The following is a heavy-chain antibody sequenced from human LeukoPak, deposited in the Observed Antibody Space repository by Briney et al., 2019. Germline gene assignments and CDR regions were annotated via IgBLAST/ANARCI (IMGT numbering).Heavy chain of an antibody. V-gene: IGHV3-20*04. Sequence: GGSLRLSCAASGFTFSTYTMNWVRQAPGKGLEWVSGINWNGGSTGYADSVKGRFTISRDNAKNSLYLQMNSLRAEDTALYYCARVEYSSGWLDYWGQGTLVTVSS. D-gene: IGHD6-19*01. CDR2: INWNGGST. CDR1: GFTFSTYT. J-gene: IGHJ4*02. CDR3: ARVEYSSGWLDY.